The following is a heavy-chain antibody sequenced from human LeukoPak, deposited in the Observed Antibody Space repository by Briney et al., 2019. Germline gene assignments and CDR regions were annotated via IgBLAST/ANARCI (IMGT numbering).Heavy chain of an antibody. Sequence: RASVTVSCKAYGYTFTSYDINWVRQAPGQGLEWMGWMNPNRGNTDYAQKFQGTVTITRNTSISTAYMELSSLRSEDTAVYYCARGGPSTRDYWGQGTLVTVSS. CDR2: MNPNRGNT. J-gene: IGHJ4*02. D-gene: IGHD1-1*01. V-gene: IGHV1-8*01. CDR3: ARGGPSTRDY. CDR1: GYTFTSYD.